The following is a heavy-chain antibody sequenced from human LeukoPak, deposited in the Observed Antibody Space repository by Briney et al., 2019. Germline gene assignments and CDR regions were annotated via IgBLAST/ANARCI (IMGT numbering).Heavy chain of an antibody. Sequence: SETLSLTCAVYGGSFSGYYWSWIRQPPGKGLEWIGEINHSGSTNYNPSLKSRVTIFISTTKNQFSPKLSPVNGADTAVYYCARGRITMTDWGQGTLVTVSS. CDR1: GGSFSGYY. CDR2: INHSGST. J-gene: IGHJ4*02. CDR3: ARGRITMTD. V-gene: IGHV4-34*01. D-gene: IGHD3-22*01.